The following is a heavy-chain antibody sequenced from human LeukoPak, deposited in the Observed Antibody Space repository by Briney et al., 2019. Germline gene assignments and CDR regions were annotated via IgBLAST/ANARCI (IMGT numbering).Heavy chain of an antibody. CDR1: GFRFSSYA. Sequence: GGSLRLSCAASGFRFSSYAMSWVRQAPGPGQEWVSAISGSGGSTYYADSVKGRFTISRDNSKNTLYLQMNSLRAEDTAVYYCAKDYYYDSSGPNWFDPWGQGTLVTVSS. V-gene: IGHV3-23*01. D-gene: IGHD3-22*01. CDR2: ISGSGGST. CDR3: AKDYYYDSSGPNWFDP. J-gene: IGHJ5*02.